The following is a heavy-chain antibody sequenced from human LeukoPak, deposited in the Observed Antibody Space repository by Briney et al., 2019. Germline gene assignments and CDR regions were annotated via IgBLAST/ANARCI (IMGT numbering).Heavy chain of an antibody. D-gene: IGHD1-1*01. V-gene: IGHV7-4-1*02. CDR3: AREGWSATGTNWFDP. J-gene: IGHJ5*02. CDR2: INTNTGNP. CDR1: GYTFTSYA. Sequence: GASVKVSCKASGYTFTSYAMNWVRQAPGQGLEWMGWINTNTGNPTYAQGFTGRFVFSLDTSASTAYLQISSLKAEDTAVYYCAREGWSATGTNWFDPWGQGTLVTVSS.